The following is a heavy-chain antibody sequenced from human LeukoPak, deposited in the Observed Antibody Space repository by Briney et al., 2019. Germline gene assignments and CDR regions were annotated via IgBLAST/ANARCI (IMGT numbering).Heavy chain of an antibody. D-gene: IGHD3-10*01. CDR3: AQGGITMVRGAPFAVGYFDY. V-gene: IGHV3-23*01. CDR1: GFTFSSYA. J-gene: IGHJ4*02. Sequence: GGSLRLSCAASGFTFSSYAMSWVRQAPGKGLEWVSAISGSGGSTYYADSVKGRFTISRDNSKNTLYLQMNSLRAEDTAVYYCAQGGITMVRGAPFAVGYFDYWGQGTLVTVSS. CDR2: ISGSGGST.